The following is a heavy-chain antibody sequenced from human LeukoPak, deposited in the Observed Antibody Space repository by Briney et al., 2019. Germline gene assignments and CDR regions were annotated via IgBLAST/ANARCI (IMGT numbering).Heavy chain of an antibody. CDR3: ARTPEGHSYGLYYFDY. D-gene: IGHD5-18*01. V-gene: IGHV3-11*01. J-gene: IGHJ4*02. Sequence: GGPLRLSCAASGFTFSDYYMSWIRQAPGKGLEWVSYISSSGSTIYYADSVKGRFTISRDNAKNSLYLQMNSLRAEDTAVYYCARTPEGHSYGLYYFDYWGQGTLVTVSS. CDR2: ISSSGSTI. CDR1: GFTFSDYY.